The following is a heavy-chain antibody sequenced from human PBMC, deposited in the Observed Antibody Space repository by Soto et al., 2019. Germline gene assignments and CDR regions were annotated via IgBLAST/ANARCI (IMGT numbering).Heavy chain of an antibody. CDR2: IYPGDSET. J-gene: IGHJ4*02. CDR1: GHSFVTHW. Sequence: GESLKISCMGSGHSFVTHWIGWVRQMPGKGLEWMGIIYPGDSETKYSPSFQGQVTISADKSISTAYLQWSSLKASDTALYYCVSTINGYFEYWGQGTLVTVSS. CDR3: VSTINGYFEY. V-gene: IGHV5-51*01. D-gene: IGHD3-9*01.